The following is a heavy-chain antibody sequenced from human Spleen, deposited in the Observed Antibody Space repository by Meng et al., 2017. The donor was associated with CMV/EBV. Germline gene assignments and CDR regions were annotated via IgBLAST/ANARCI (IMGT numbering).Heavy chain of an antibody. CDR1: GYTFNNYG. Sequence: ASVKVSCKASGYTFNNYGIIWVRQAPGQGLEWMGWITTYNGDTTYAQKFQGRVTVTTDTSTSTAYMDLRSLRSDDTAVYDCAREIGGGLAARRVRDVWGQGTKVTVSS. CDR3: AREIGGGLAARRVRDV. V-gene: IGHV1-18*01. J-gene: IGHJ6*02. CDR2: ITTYNGDT. D-gene: IGHD6-6*01.